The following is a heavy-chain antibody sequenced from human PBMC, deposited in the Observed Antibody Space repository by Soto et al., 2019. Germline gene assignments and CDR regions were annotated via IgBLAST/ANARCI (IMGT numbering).Heavy chain of an antibody. D-gene: IGHD2-21*01. V-gene: IGHV3-21*01. Sequence: PGGSLRLSXTASGFTFGAFSMIWVRQAPGKGLEWVSSISYTSNYIYYADSLKGRFTISRDDARNSLYLQMNSLRAQDTATYYCARESRLGGYFEYWGQGTLVTVSS. CDR3: ARESRLGGYFEY. CDR2: ISYTSNYI. CDR1: GFTFGAFS. J-gene: IGHJ4*02.